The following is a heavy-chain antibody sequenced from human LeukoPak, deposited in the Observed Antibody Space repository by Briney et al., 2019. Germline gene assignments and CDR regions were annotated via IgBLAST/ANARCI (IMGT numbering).Heavy chain of an antibody. V-gene: IGHV4-4*07. Sequence: EASETLSLTCTVSGGSISSYYWSWIRQPAGKGLEWIGRIYTSGSTNYNPSLKSRVTMSVDTSKNQFSLKLSSVTAADTAVYYCARGPDIVVVPAGGYYFDYWGQGTLVTVSS. CDR2: IYTSGST. J-gene: IGHJ4*02. CDR3: ARGPDIVVVPAGGYYFDY. D-gene: IGHD2-2*01. CDR1: GGSISSYY.